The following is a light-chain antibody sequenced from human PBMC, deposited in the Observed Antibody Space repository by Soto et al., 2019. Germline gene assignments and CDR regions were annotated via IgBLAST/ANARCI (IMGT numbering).Light chain of an antibody. CDR3: QQYGDSPWT. Sequence: EIVMTQSPATLSVSPGERATLSCRASQSVSSNLAWYQQKPGQAPRLLIYGASTRATGIPARFSGSGSGTEFTLTISNLQSEDSAVYYCQQYGDSPWTFGQGTKVEIK. CDR2: GAS. J-gene: IGKJ1*01. V-gene: IGKV3-15*01. CDR1: QSVSSN.